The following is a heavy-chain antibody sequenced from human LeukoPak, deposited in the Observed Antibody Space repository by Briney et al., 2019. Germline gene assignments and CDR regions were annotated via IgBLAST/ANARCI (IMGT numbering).Heavy chain of an antibody. CDR1: GYSFTSYW. J-gene: IGHJ4*02. CDR3: ARPYCSGGSCYYFDY. D-gene: IGHD2-15*01. CDR2: IYPGDSDT. V-gene: IGHV5-51*01. Sequence: GESLKISCKGSGYSFTSYWIGWVRQMPGKGPEWMGIIYPGDSDTRYSPSFQGQVTISADKSISTAYLQWSSLKASDTAMYYCARPYCSGGSCYYFDYWGQGTLVTVSS.